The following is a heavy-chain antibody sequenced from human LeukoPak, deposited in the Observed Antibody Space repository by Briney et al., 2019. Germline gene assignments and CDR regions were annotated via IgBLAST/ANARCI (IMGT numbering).Heavy chain of an antibody. V-gene: IGHV4-39*07. CDR3: ARDGVVVVVAARASSYNWFDP. J-gene: IGHJ5*02. D-gene: IGHD2-15*01. CDR2: IYYSGST. Sequence: SETLSLTCTVSGGSISSSSHYWGWIRQPPGKGLEWIGSIYYSGSTYYNPSLKSRVTISVDTSKNQFSLKLSSVTAADTAVYYCARDGVVVVVAARASSYNWFDPWGQGTLVTVSS. CDR1: GGSISSSSHY.